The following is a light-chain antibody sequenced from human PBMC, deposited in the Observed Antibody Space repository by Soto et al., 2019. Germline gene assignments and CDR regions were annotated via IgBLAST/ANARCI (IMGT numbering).Light chain of an antibody. CDR3: QQFKSYPLT. CDR2: DAS. J-gene: IGKJ4*01. V-gene: IGKV1-13*02. Sequence: AIQLTQSPSSLSASVGDRVIITCRASQGISRALAWYQQKPGKPPKVLIYDASSLESGVPSRFSGSGSGTDFTLTISSLQPEDFATYYCQQFKSYPLTFGGGTKVEI. CDR1: QGISRA.